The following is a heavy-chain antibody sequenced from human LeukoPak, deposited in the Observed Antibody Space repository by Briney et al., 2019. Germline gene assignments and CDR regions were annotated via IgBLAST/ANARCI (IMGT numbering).Heavy chain of an antibody. J-gene: IGHJ3*02. Sequence: SETLSLTCTVSGGSISSYYWSWIRQPPGKGLEWIGYIYYSGSTSYNPSLKSRVTISVDTSKNQFSLKLSSVTAADTAVYYCARYDSSGWYLDAFDIWGQGTMVTVSS. CDR1: GGSISSYY. V-gene: IGHV4-59*01. CDR3: ARYDSSGWYLDAFDI. CDR2: IYYSGST. D-gene: IGHD6-19*01.